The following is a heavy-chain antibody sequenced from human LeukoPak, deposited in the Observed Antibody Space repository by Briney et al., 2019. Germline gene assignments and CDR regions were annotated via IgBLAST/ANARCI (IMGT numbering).Heavy chain of an antibody. J-gene: IGHJ3*02. V-gene: IGHV3-21*01. D-gene: IGHD3-22*01. Sequence: TGGSLRLSCAASGFTFSSYSMNWVRQAPGKGLEWGSSISSSSSYIYYADSVKGRFTISRDNAKNSLYLQMNSLRAEDTAVYYCARDGHDSSGSEDAFDIWGQGTMVTVSS. CDR3: ARDGHDSSGSEDAFDI. CDR2: ISSSSSYI. CDR1: GFTFSSYS.